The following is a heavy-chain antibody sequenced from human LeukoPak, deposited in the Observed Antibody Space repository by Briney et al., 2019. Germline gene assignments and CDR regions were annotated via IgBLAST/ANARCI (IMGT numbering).Heavy chain of an antibody. Sequence: GGPLRLSCAASGFTFSSYSMNWVRQAPGKGLEWVSSISSSSSYIYYADSVKGRFTISRDNAKNSLYLQMNSLRAEDTAVYYCARGIIHSIAARLRDAFDNWGQGTMVTVSS. D-gene: IGHD6-6*01. CDR2: ISSSSSYI. V-gene: IGHV3-21*01. CDR3: ARGIIHSIAARLRDAFDN. J-gene: IGHJ3*02. CDR1: GFTFSSYS.